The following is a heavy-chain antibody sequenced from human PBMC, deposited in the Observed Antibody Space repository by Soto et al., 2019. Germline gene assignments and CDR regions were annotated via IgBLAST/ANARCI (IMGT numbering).Heavy chain of an antibody. J-gene: IGHJ6*02. CDR1: GGSFSGYY. D-gene: IGHD2-2*02. CDR3: ARGRGKRVPAAIYYYYGMDV. V-gene: IGHV4-34*01. CDR2: INHSGST. Sequence: SETLSLTCAVYGGSFSGYYWSWIRQPPGKGLEWIGEINHSGSTNYNPSLKSRVTISVDTSKNQSSLKLSSVTAADTAVYYCARGRGKRVPAAIYYYYGMDVWGQGTTVTVSS.